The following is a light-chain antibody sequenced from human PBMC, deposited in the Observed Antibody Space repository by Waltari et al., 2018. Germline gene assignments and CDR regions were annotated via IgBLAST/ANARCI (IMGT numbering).Light chain of an antibody. CDR3: ALYMGSGIWV. CDR2: TAN. Sequence: QTVVTQESSLSVSPGGTVTLTCDLSSGSLATTSYATWYQQTPGQAPRTLVYTANARSSGVPDRFSGSILGNTAALTITGAQADDESDYYCALYMGSGIWVFGGGTRLTVL. J-gene: IGLJ3*02. V-gene: IGLV8-61*01. CDR1: SGSLATTSY.